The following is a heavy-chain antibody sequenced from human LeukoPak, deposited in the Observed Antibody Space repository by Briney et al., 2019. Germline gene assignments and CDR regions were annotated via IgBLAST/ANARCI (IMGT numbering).Heavy chain of an antibody. Sequence: SETRSLTCTVSGGSISSSSYYWGWIRQPPGKGLEWIGSIYYSGSTYYNPSLKSRVTISVDTSKNQFSLKLSSVTAADTAVYYCARHHDGSGSPGGFDIWGQGTMVTVSS. CDR3: ARHHDGSGSPGGFDI. V-gene: IGHV4-39*01. D-gene: IGHD3-10*01. CDR2: IYYSGST. CDR1: GGSISSSSYY. J-gene: IGHJ3*02.